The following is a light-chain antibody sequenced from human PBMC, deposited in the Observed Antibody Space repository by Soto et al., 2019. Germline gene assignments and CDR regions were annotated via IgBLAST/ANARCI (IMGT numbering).Light chain of an antibody. CDR3: SSYTTSSTPVV. V-gene: IGLV2-14*01. J-gene: IGLJ2*01. CDR1: SSDVGGYNY. CDR2: EVS. Sequence: QSALTQPASVSGSPGQSITISCTGTSSDVGGYNYVSWYQQHPGKGPKLMIYEVSNRPSGVSNRSSGSKSGNTASLTISGLQAEDEDDYYCSSYTTSSTPVVFGGGTKLTVL.